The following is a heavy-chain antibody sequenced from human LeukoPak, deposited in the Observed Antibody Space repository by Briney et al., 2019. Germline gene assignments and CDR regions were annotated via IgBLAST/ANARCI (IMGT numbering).Heavy chain of an antibody. D-gene: IGHD6-19*01. J-gene: IGHJ4*02. Sequence: SETLSLTCAVYGGSFSGYYWSWIRQPPGKGLEWIGEINHSGSTNYNPSLKSRVTISVDTSKNQFSLKLSFVTAADTAVYYCARGSGWRRNFDHWGQGTLVTVSS. CDR1: GGSFSGYY. CDR2: INHSGST. CDR3: ARGSGWRRNFDH. V-gene: IGHV4-34*01.